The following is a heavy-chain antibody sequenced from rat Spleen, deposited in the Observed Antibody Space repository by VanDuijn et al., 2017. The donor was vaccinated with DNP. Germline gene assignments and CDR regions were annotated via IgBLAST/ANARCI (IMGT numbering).Heavy chain of an antibody. Sequence: EVQFQESGPGLVKPSQSLSLTCSVTGYSITSSYRWNWIRKFPGNKLEWMGYINSAGSTNYNPSLKSRISITRDTSKNQFFLQVNSVTTEDTATYYCASLNNYNWFAYWGQGTLVTVSS. CDR2: INSAGST. V-gene: IGHV3-3*01. J-gene: IGHJ3*01. CDR1: GYSITSSYR. CDR3: ASLNNYNWFAY. D-gene: IGHD1-10*01.